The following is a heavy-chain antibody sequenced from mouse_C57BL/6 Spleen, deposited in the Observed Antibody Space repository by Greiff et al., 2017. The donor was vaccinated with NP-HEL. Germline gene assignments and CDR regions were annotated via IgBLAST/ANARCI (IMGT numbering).Heavy chain of an antibody. CDR2: INPNNGGT. Sequence: EVQLQQSGPELVKPGASVKISCKASGYTFTDYYMNWVKQSHGKSLEWIGDINPNNGGTSYNQKFKGKATLTVDKSSSTAYMELRSLTSEDSAVYYCAKEEENYYLDYWGQGTSVTVSS. CDR1: GYTFTDYY. D-gene: IGHD2-1*01. J-gene: IGHJ4*01. V-gene: IGHV1-26*01. CDR3: AKEEENYYLDY.